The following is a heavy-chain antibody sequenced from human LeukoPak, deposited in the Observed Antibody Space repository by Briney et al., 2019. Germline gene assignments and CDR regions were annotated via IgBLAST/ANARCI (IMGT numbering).Heavy chain of an antibody. CDR2: INWNGGST. V-gene: IGHV3-20*01. J-gene: IGHJ4*02. CDR3: AREGGVLYYDSSGYYY. Sequence: GGSLRLSCAASGFTFDDYGMSWVRQAPGKGLEWVSGINWNGGSTGYADSVKGRFTISRDNAKNSLYLQMNSLRAEDTALYHCAREGGVLYYDSSGYYYWGQGTLVTVSS. CDR1: GFTFDDYG. D-gene: IGHD3-22*01.